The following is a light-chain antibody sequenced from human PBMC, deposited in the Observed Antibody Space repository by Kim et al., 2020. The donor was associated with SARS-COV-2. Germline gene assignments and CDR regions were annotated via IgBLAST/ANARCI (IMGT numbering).Light chain of an antibody. Sequence: GKTVTISCTRSSGDIATYYVQWYQQRPGSSPVAVIHKDSQRLSGVPDRFSGSIDSSSNSASLIISGLKPEDEAIYYCQSYDTSNWVFGGGTKVTVL. J-gene: IGLJ3*02. CDR2: KDS. CDR1: SGDIATYY. CDR3: QSYDTSNWV. V-gene: IGLV6-57*01.